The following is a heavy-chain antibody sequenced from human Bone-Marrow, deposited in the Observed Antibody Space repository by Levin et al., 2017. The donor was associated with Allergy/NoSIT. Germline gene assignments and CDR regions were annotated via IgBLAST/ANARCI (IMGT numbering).Heavy chain of an antibody. D-gene: IGHD3-3*01. V-gene: IGHV3-30*01. Sequence: GGSLRLSCAGSGFTFESYAMYWVRQAPGKGPECLTVISYDGSQKYYADSLKGRFTISRDNSNNMLFLQMDSLRPEDTAVYFCARISPDLGGQFNYPYGMDVWGQGATVTVSS. CDR3: ARISPDLGGQFNYPYGMDV. J-gene: IGHJ6*02. CDR1: GFTFESYA. CDR2: ISYDGSQK.